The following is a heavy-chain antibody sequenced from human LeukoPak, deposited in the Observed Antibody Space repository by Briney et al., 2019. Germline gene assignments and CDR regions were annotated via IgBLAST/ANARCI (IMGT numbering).Heavy chain of an antibody. CDR2: ISYDGSNK. Sequence: GGSLRLSCAASGFTFSSYAMHWARQAPGKGLEWVAVISYDGSNKYYADSVKGRFTISRDNSKNTLYLQMNSLRAEDTAVYYCARSITIEYYYYGMDVWGQGTTVTVSS. D-gene: IGHD3-10*01. CDR3: ARSITIEYYYYGMDV. V-gene: IGHV3-30-3*01. CDR1: GFTFSSYA. J-gene: IGHJ6*02.